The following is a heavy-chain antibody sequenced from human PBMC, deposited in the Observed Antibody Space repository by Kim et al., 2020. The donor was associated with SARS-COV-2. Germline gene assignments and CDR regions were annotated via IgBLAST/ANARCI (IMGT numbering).Heavy chain of an antibody. D-gene: IGHD3-10*01. CDR2: ISYDGSNK. CDR1: GFTFSNYA. Sequence: GGSLRLSCAASGFTFSNYAMHWVRQAPGKGLEWVAVISYDGSNKYYADSVKGRFTISRDNSKNTLYLQMNSLRAEDTDVYHCARDPWSRLRGLIYSYYGMDFWGQGTPVTVSS. CDR3: ARDPWSRLRGLIYSYYGMDF. V-gene: IGHV3-30-3*01. J-gene: IGHJ6*02.